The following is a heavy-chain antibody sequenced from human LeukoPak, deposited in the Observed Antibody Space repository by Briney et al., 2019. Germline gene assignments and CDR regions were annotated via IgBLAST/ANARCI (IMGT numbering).Heavy chain of an antibody. CDR1: GGSISSYY. J-gene: IGHJ3*02. V-gene: IGHV4-4*07. D-gene: IGHD3-3*01. CDR3: ARSQAPLEWLLKNAFDI. CDR2: IYTSGST. Sequence: SSETLSLTCTVSGGSISSYYWSWIRQPAGKGLEWIGRIYTSGSTNYNPSLKSRATMSVDTSKNQFSLKLSSVTAADTAVYYCARSQAPLEWLLKNAFDIWGQGTMVTVSS.